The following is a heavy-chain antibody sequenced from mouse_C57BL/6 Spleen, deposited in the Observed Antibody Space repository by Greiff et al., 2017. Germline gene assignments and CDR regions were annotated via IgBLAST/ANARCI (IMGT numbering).Heavy chain of an antibody. CDR2: IDPSDSET. V-gene: IGHV1-52*01. J-gene: IGHJ4*01. CDR3: ASGSSQGYYAMDY. CDR1: GYTFTSYW. Sequence: QVQLQQPGAELVRPGSSVKLSCKASGYTFTSYWMHWVKQRPIQGLEWIGNIDPSDSETHYNQKFKDKATLTVDKSSSTAYMQLSSLTSEDSAVYYCASGSSQGYYAMDYWGQGTSVTVSS. D-gene: IGHD1-1*01.